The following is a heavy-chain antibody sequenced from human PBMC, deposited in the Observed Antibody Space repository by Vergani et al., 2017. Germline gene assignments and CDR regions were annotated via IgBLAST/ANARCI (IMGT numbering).Heavy chain of an antibody. J-gene: IGHJ4*02. Sequence: QVQLVQSGAEVKKPGASVKVSCKASGYTFTSYYMHWVRQAPGQGLEWMGIINPSGGSTSYAQKFQGRVTMTRDTSTSPVYMELSSLRSEDTAVDYCARYWKRDGIILRYFDWLLGEFDYWGQGTLVTVSS. CDR3: ARYWKRDGIILRYFDWLLGEFDY. V-gene: IGHV1-46*01. D-gene: IGHD3-9*01. CDR1: GYTFTSYY. CDR2: INPSGGST.